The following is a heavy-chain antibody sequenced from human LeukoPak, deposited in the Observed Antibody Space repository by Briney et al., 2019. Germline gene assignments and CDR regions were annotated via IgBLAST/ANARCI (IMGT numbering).Heavy chain of an antibody. CDR3: ARPYSSGWRGAFDI. CDR2: IHYIGST. Sequence: PSETLSLTCSVSGGSSSSYYWSWIRRPPGKGLEWIGNIHYIGSTNYNPSLRSRVTISVDTSKNQFYLKLGSVTAADTAVYYCARPYSSGWRGAFDIWGQGKMVTVSS. V-gene: IGHV4-59*01. D-gene: IGHD6-25*01. CDR1: GGSSSSYY. J-gene: IGHJ3*02.